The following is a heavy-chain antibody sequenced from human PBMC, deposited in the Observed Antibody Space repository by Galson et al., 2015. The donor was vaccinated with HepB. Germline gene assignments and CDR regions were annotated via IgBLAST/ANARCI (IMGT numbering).Heavy chain of an antibody. CDR2: IYYSGST. J-gene: IGHJ5*02. Sequence: LSLTCAVSGGSFSTDGYSWSWIRQPPGKGLQWIGYIYYSGSTYYNPSLKSRVTISVDTSKNQFSLRLSSVTAADTAVYYCARSSDTSGNYYLGVWFDPWGQGTLVTVSS. CDR1: GGSFSTDGYS. V-gene: IGHV4-30-4*07. D-gene: IGHD3-10*01. CDR3: ARSSDTSGNYYLGVWFDP.